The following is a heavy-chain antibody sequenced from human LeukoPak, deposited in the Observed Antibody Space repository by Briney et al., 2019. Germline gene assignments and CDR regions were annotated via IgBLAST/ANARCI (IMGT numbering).Heavy chain of an antibody. CDR1: GFTFSTYW. CDR2: INWSGEKT. V-gene: IGHV3-74*03. Sequence: GGSLRLSCAASGFTFSTYWMHWVRQAPGKGLVWVSRINWSGEKTSYADSVKGRFTISRDNSRNTLYLQTNSLRAEDTAIYYCAHVGSCTAGTCVPGGYWGQGALVTVSP. D-gene: IGHD1-1*01. CDR3: AHVGSCTAGTCVPGGY. J-gene: IGHJ4*02.